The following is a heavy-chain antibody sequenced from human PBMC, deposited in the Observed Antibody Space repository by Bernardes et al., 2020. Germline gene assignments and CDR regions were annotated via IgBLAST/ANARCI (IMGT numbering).Heavy chain of an antibody. Sequence: GGSLRLSCAASEFSDSHVSWIRQAPGKGLEWVSYISGSGGTIYYADSVKGRFTISRDNAKNSMFLQMNSLRAEDTAVYYCARRTGYSSSSWTAFDIWGQGTMVTVSS. D-gene: IGHD6-13*01. V-gene: IGHV3-11*01. CDR2: ISGSGGTI. CDR3: ARRTGYSSSSWTAFDI. J-gene: IGHJ3*02. CDR1: EFSDSH.